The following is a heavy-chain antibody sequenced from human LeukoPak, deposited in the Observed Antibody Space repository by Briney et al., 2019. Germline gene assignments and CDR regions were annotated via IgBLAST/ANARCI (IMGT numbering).Heavy chain of an antibody. CDR2: IYYSGST. J-gene: IGHJ4*02. Sequence: SETLSLTCTVSGGSISSSYYWGWIRQPPGKGLEWIGSIYYSGSTHYNPSLKSRVTISVDTSKNQFSLKLSSVTAADTAVYYCARHSLYSSSSRYFDYWGQGTLVTVSS. CDR1: GGSISSSYY. V-gene: IGHV4-39*01. D-gene: IGHD6-6*01. CDR3: ARHSLYSSSSRYFDY.